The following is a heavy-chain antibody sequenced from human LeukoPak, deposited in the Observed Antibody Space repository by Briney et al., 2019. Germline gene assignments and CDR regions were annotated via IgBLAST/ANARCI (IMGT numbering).Heavy chain of an antibody. CDR3: ARRMNYYDSSAYPHGAFDI. Sequence: PSETLSLTCTVSGGYISSYYWSWIRQPPGKGLEWIGHIYYSGSTDYTPSLKSRVTISVDTSNNQFSLNLTSVSATDTAVYYCARRMNYYDSSAYPHGAFDIWGQGTMVTVSS. CDR2: IYYSGST. CDR1: GGYISSYY. D-gene: IGHD3-22*01. J-gene: IGHJ3*02. V-gene: IGHV4-59*08.